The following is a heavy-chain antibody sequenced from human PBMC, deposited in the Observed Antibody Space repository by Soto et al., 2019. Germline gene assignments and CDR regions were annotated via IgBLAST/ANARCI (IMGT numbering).Heavy chain of an antibody. CDR3: ARDGPYYYASRMDV. Sequence: GGSLRLSCTASGFTFNNYNMNWVRQAPGMGLEWVSVLHSGGDTYYANSVKGRFTISRHDSTNTVFLQMNSLTAEDTAVYYCARDGPYYYASRMDVWGQGTTVTVSS. D-gene: IGHD3-10*01. V-gene: IGHV3-53*04. CDR2: LHSGGDT. CDR1: GFTFNNYN. J-gene: IGHJ6*02.